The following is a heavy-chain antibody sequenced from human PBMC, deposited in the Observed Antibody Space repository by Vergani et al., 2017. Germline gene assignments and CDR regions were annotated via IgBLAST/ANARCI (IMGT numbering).Heavy chain of an antibody. CDR3: AGPQGTSAYYYGGFDY. CDR2: IDRNYGVK. Sequence: EVQLVESGGGLVQPGRSLRLSCAASGFTFQAFAFHWVRQVSGRGLEWVSGIDRNYGVKNGNSFEGRFSISRDNAKNTLSLQMNSLTAEDTAIYYCAGPQGTSAYYYGGFDYWGQGILVTVSS. CDR1: GFTFQAFA. V-gene: IGHV3-9*01. D-gene: IGHD3-22*01. J-gene: IGHJ4*02.